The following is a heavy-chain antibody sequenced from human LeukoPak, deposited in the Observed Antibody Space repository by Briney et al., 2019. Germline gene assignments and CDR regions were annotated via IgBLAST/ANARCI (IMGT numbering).Heavy chain of an antibody. Sequence: SETLSLTCTVSGGSVISGYYYWSWIRQPPGKGLEWIGYIYYSGSTNYNPSLKSRVTIPVDTSKNHFSLKLKSVTPADTAVYYCATYYYGSGSAKYYFDYWGQGTLVTVSS. V-gene: IGHV4-61*03. CDR3: ATYYYGSGSAKYYFDY. J-gene: IGHJ4*02. CDR1: GGSVISGYYY. D-gene: IGHD3-10*01. CDR2: IYYSGST.